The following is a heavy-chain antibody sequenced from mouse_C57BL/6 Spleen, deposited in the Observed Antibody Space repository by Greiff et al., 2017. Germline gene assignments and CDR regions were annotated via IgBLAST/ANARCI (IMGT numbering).Heavy chain of an antibody. CDR3: ARSGDYDQGAWFAY. D-gene: IGHD2-4*01. CDR1: GYTFTTYP. CDR2: FHPYNDDT. Sequence: QVHVKQSGAELVKPGASVKMSCKASGYTFTTYPIEWMKQNHGKSLEWIGNFHPYNDDTKYNEKFKGKATLTVEKSSSTVYLELSRLTSDDSAVYYCARSGDYDQGAWFAYWGQGTLVTVSA. V-gene: IGHV1-47*01. J-gene: IGHJ3*01.